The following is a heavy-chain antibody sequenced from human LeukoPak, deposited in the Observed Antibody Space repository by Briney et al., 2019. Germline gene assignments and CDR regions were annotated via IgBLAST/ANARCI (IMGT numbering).Heavy chain of an antibody. V-gene: IGHV4-34*01. D-gene: IGHD3-22*01. CDR3: ARSPYYYDSSGYYYAGSATYYFDY. CDR1: GGSFSGYY. J-gene: IGHJ4*02. Sequence: SETLSLTCAVYGGSFSGYYWSWIRQPPGKGLEWIGEINHSGSTNYNPSLKSRVTISVDTSKNQFSLKLSSVTAADTALYYCARSPYYYDSSGYYYAGSATYYFDYWGQGTLVTVSS. CDR2: INHSGST.